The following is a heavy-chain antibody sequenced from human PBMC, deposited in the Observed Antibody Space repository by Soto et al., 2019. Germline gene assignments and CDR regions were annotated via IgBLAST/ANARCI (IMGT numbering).Heavy chain of an antibody. Sequence: EVQLLESGGNLVQPGGSLRLSCAASGFTFSTYAMSWVRQAPGKGLEWVSSISGTGRDTFYADSVKGRFTISRDNSKNTLYLQVNTLRGEDTAVYYFAKRPTRSDSRGQGTLVTVSS. CDR3: AKRPTRSDS. CDR2: ISGTGRDT. V-gene: IGHV3-23*01. J-gene: IGHJ5*01. CDR1: GFTFSTYA.